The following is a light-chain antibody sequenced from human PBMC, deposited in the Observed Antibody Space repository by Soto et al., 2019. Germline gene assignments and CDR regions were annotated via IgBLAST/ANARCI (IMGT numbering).Light chain of an antibody. J-gene: IGLJ2*01. CDR3: SSYTTSTTLVL. CDR2: EVA. CDR1: SNDVGGYSH. Sequence: QSALTQPASVSGSPGQSITISCTGTSNDVGGYSHVSWYQHHPGKAPKLLIYEVADRPSGVSDRFSGYKSGNTASLTISGLQAEDEADYYCSSYTTSTTLVLFGGGTKVTVL. V-gene: IGLV2-14*01.